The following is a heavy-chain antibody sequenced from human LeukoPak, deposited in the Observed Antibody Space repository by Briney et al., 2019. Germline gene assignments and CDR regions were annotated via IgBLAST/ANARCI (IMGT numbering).Heavy chain of an antibody. J-gene: IGHJ5*02. D-gene: IGHD3-10*01. V-gene: IGHV4-30-4*08. CDR3: ACEVRPWNWFDP. CDR1: GGSISSGDYY. Sequence: PSETLSLTCTVSGGSISSGDYYWSWIRQPPGKGLEWIGYVYDSGSTYYNPSLKSRVTISVDTSKNQFSLKLSSVTAADTAVYYCACEVRPWNWFDPWGQGTLVTVSS. CDR2: VYDSGST.